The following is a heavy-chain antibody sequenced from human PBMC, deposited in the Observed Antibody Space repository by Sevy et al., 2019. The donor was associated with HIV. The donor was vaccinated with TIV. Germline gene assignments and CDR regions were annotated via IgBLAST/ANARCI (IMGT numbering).Heavy chain of an antibody. CDR2: IKSKIDGETT. CDR3: ATAPGYYDSAPFDY. Sequence: GGSLRLSCAVSGFTFNNAWMNWVRQAPGTGLQWVGLIKSKIDGETTDYAAPVKGRFTIERDDSKNTLFLQMNSLKIEDTAVYYCATAPGYYDSAPFDYWGPGTLVTVSS. J-gene: IGHJ4*02. D-gene: IGHD3-22*01. V-gene: IGHV3-15*01. CDR1: GFTFNNAW.